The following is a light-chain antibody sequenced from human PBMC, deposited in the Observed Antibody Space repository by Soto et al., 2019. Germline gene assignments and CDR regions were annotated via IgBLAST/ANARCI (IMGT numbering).Light chain of an antibody. CDR3: MQGTHWPWT. V-gene: IGKV2-30*02. J-gene: IGKJ1*01. Sequence: DVVMTQSPLSLPVTLGQPASISCRSSQSLIHSDGNTYLNWFQQRPGQSPRRLIYKVSDRDSGVPDRFTGIRSGTDFTLKISRVEAEDVGVYYCMQGTHWPWTFGQGTEVEIK. CDR1: QSLIHSDGNTY. CDR2: KVS.